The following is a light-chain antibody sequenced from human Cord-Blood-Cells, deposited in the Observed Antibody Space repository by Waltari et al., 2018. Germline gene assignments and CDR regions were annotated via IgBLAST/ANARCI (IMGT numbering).Light chain of an antibody. J-gene: IGLJ3*02. Sequence: QSALTQPRSVSGSPGQSVTTSCTGTSSDVGGYNYVSWYQQHPGKAPKLMIYDVSKRPSGVPDRFSGSKSGNTASLTISGLQAEDEADYYCCSYAGSSWVFGGGTKLTVL. CDR3: CSYAGSSWV. V-gene: IGLV2-11*01. CDR1: SSDVGGYNY. CDR2: DVS.